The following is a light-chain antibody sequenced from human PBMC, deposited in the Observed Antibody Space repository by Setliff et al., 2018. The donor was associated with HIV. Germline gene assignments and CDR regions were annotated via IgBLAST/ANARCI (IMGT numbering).Light chain of an antibody. CDR1: SGDVGRYNL. Sequence: PASVSGSPGQSITISCTGTSGDVGRYNLVSWYQQQPGKPPKLMIYQASKRPSGVSNRFSGSKSGNTASLTISGPQAEDEADYYCCSNTGSNTYVFGTGTKVTVL. CDR2: QAS. V-gene: IGLV2-23*01. CDR3: CSNTGSNTYV. J-gene: IGLJ1*01.